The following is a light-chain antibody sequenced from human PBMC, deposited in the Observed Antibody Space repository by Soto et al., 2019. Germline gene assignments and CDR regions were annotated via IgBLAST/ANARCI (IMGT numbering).Light chain of an antibody. Sequence: QSVLAQPASVSGSPGQSITISCSGTSSDVGGYNFVSWYQRHPGKAPKLMIYEVSNRPSGVSYRFSVSKSGNPASLTISGLQGEDEADYYCSAYTVSRTYVFGTGTKVTVL. J-gene: IGLJ1*01. V-gene: IGLV2-14*01. CDR1: SSDVGGYNF. CDR3: SAYTVSRTYV. CDR2: EVS.